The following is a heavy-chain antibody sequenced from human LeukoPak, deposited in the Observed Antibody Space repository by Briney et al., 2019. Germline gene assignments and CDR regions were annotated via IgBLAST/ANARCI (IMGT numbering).Heavy chain of an antibody. Sequence: SGGSLRLSCAASEFTFSSYAMHWVRQAPGKGLEWVAVISYDGSNKYYADSVKGRFTISRDNSKNTLYLQMNSLRAEDTAVYYCARDRGERGAFDYWGQGTLVTVSS. CDR1: EFTFSSYA. V-gene: IGHV3-30*04. CDR2: ISYDGSNK. CDR3: ARDRGERGAFDY. D-gene: IGHD3-10*01. J-gene: IGHJ4*02.